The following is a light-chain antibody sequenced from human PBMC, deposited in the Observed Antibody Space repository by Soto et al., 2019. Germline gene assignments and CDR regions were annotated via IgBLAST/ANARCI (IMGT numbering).Light chain of an antibody. CDR1: ESVXSS. V-gene: IGKV3-15*01. CDR3: QQYKNSTGT. Sequence: VMTQCPATLSVSPGERVTLSCRASESVXSSFGWYQQKPGQAPRFLXSAASTTAPGSPARLSGSGSGTEFTLTISSLQPEDFAVYFFQQYKNSTGTFGQGTKVDIK. CDR2: AAS. J-gene: IGKJ1*01.